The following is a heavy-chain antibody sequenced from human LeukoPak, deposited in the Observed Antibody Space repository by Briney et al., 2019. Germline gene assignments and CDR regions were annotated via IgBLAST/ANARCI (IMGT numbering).Heavy chain of an antibody. CDR3: ARGRYYDSSGPIDY. J-gene: IGHJ4*02. CDR2: ISYDGSNK. Sequence: PGGSLRLSCAASGFTFSSYAMHWVRQAPGKGLEWVAVISYDGSNKYYADSVKGRFTISRDNSKNTLYLQMNSLRAEDTAVYYCARGRYYDSSGPIDYWGQGTLVTVFS. CDR1: GFTFSSYA. V-gene: IGHV3-30-3*01. D-gene: IGHD3-22*01.